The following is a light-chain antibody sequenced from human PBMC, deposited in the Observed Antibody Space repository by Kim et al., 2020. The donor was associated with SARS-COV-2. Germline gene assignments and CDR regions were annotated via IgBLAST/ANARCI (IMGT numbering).Light chain of an antibody. CDR1: RSDVGSYNH. J-gene: IGLJ2*01. Sequence: QSALTQPASVSGSPGQSATISCTGTRSDVGSYNHVSWYQQHPGKAPKLLIYDVSKRPSGVSTRFSGSKSGNTASLTISGLQGEDEADYYCSSYTNTYTSIFGGGTQLTVL. V-gene: IGLV2-14*01. CDR3: SSYTNTYTSI. CDR2: DVS.